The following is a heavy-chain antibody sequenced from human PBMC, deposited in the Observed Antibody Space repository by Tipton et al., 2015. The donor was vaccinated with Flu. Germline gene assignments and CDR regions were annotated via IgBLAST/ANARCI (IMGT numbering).Heavy chain of an antibody. CDR2: IYSTTYI. CDR3: AKGQQLANGELDY. CDR1: GFTVSGQY. J-gene: IGHJ4*02. D-gene: IGHD6-13*01. Sequence: SGFTVSGQYMSWVRQAPGKGLRWISVIYSTTYIYYADSVKGRFTISRDNSKNTLYLPMNSLRAEDTAVYYCAKGQQLANGELDYWGQGTLVTVSS. V-gene: IGHV3-66*02.